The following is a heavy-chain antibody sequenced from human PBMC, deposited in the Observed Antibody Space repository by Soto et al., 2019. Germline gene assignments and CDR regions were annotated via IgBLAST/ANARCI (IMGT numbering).Heavy chain of an antibody. D-gene: IGHD3-3*01. CDR3: ARSRGYYVESLEY. Sequence: PSETLSLTCAVYGGSFSGYYWSWIRQPPGKGLEWIGEINHSGSTNYNPSLKSRVTISVDTSKNQFSLKLSSVTAADTAVYYCARSRGYYVESLEYWGQGTLVTVSS. CDR2: INHSGST. V-gene: IGHV4-34*01. CDR1: GGSFSGYY. J-gene: IGHJ4*02.